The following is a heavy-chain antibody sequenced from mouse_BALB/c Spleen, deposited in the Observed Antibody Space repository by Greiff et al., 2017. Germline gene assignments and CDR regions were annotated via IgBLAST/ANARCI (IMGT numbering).Heavy chain of an antibody. Sequence: VQLQQPGAELVKPGASVKLSCKASGYTFTSYWMHWVKQRPGQGLEWIGEINPSNGRTNYNEKFKSKATLTVDKSSSTAYMQLSSLTSEDSAVYYCASSDWYFDVGGAGTTVTVSS. J-gene: IGHJ1*01. CDR1: GYTFTSYW. CDR3: ASSDWYFDV. CDR2: INPSNGRT. V-gene: IGHV1S81*02.